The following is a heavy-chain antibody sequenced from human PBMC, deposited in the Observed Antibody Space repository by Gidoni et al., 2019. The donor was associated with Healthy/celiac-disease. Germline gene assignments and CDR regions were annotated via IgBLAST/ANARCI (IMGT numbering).Heavy chain of an antibody. CDR2: IWYDGSNK. CDR1: SSYG. Sequence: SSYGMHWVRQAPGKWLEWVAVIWYDGSNKYYADSVKGRFTISRDNSKNTLYLQMNSLRAEDTAVYYCARGGYSRGWYTSRESFDYWGQGTLVTVSS. V-gene: IGHV3-33*01. D-gene: IGHD6-19*01. J-gene: IGHJ4*02. CDR3: ARGGYSRGWYTSRESFDY.